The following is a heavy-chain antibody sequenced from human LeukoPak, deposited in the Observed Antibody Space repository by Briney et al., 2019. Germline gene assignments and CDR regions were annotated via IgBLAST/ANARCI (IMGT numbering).Heavy chain of an antibody. Sequence: ASVKVSCKASGYTFTSYAMHWVRQAPGQRLEWMGWINAGNGNTKYSQKFQGRVTITRDTSASTAYMELSSLRSEDTAVYYCARDLVAGTGYWGQGTLVTVSS. CDR2: INAGNGNT. CDR3: ARDLVAGTGY. CDR1: GYTFTSYA. V-gene: IGHV1-3*01. D-gene: IGHD6-19*01. J-gene: IGHJ4*02.